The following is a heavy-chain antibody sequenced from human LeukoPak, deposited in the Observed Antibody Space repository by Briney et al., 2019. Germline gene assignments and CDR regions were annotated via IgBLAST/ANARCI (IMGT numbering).Heavy chain of an antibody. D-gene: IGHD2-21*01. CDR3: ARSSHSEDWFDP. Sequence: PGGSLRLSCAASGFTFSSYSMNWVRQAPGKGLAWVSSISSSSSYIYYADSVKGRFTISRDNAKNSLYLQMNSLRAEDTAVYYCARSSHSEDWFDPWGQGTLVTVPS. CDR1: GFTFSSYS. V-gene: IGHV3-21*01. CDR2: ISSSSSYI. J-gene: IGHJ5*02.